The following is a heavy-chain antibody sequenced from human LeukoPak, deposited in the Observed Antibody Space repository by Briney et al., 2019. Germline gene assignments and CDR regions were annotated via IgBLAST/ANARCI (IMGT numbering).Heavy chain of an antibody. CDR3: TTDMGILLWFGDPRVDY. CDR1: GFTFSNAW. CDR2: IKSKTDGGTT. J-gene: IGHJ4*02. Sequence: GGSLRLSCAAPGFTFSNAWMSWVRQAPGKGLEWVGRIKSKTDGGTTDYAAPVKGRFTISRDDSKNTLYLQMNSLKTEDTAVYYCTTDMGILLWFGDPRVDYWGQGTLVTVSS. V-gene: IGHV3-15*01. D-gene: IGHD3-10*01.